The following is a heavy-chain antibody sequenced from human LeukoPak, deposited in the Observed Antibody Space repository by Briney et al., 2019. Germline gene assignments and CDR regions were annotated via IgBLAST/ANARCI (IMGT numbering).Heavy chain of an antibody. Sequence: SETLSLTCAVYGGSSSGYCWSWIRQPPGKGLEWIGEINHSGSTNYNPSLKSRVTISVDTSKNQFSLKLSSVTAADTAVYYCARRLYYYGSGSYYQPLYYYMDVWGKGTTVTVSS. D-gene: IGHD3-10*01. CDR3: ARRLYYYGSGSYYQPLYYYMDV. V-gene: IGHV4-34*01. J-gene: IGHJ6*03. CDR2: INHSGST. CDR1: GGSSSGYC.